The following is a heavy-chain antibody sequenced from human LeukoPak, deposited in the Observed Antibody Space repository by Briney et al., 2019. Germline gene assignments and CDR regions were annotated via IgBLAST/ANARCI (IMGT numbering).Heavy chain of an antibody. CDR3: AKIPMGWLKFSYFQH. D-gene: IGHD5-24*01. Sequence: GGSLRLSCVASGFTFSSYVMSWVRQAPGNGLEWVSAISGSGGSTYYADSVKGRFTISRDNSKNTLYLQMNSLRAEDTAVYYCAKIPMGWLKFSYFQHWGQGTLVTVSS. V-gene: IGHV3-23*01. J-gene: IGHJ1*01. CDR1: GFTFSSYV. CDR2: ISGSGGST.